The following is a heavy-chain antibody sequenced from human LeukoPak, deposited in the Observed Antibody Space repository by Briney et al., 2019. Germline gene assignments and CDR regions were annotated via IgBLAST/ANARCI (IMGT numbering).Heavy chain of an antibody. D-gene: IGHD6-25*01. CDR2: INHRGST. J-gene: IGHJ4*02. CDR1: GFTFSSYA. Sequence: TSGGSLRLSCAASGFTFSSYAMSWIRQPPGKGLEWIGEINHRGSTNYNPSLKSRVTISVDASRNQFSLKLTSVTAADTAVFYCARGLDSSGDYWGQGTLVTVSS. CDR3: ARGLDSSGDY. V-gene: IGHV4-34*01.